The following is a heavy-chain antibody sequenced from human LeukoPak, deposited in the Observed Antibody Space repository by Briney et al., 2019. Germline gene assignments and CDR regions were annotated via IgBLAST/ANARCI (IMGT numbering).Heavy chain of an antibody. D-gene: IGHD2-2*01. CDR1: GFTFSSYS. V-gene: IGHV3-21*01. J-gene: IGHJ5*02. Sequence: GGSLRLSCAASGFTFSSYSMNWVRQAPGKGLEWVSSISSSSSYIYYADSVKGRFTISRDNAKNPLYLQMNSLRAEDTAVYYCARGRAGIVVVPAATSGGFDPWGQGTLVTVSS. CDR3: ARGRAGIVVVPAATSGGFDP. CDR2: ISSSSSYI.